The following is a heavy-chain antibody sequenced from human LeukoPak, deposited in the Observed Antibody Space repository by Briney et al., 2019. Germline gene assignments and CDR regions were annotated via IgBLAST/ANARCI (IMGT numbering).Heavy chain of an antibody. CDR3: ARAGYRYTVLFDY. J-gene: IGHJ4*02. V-gene: IGHV4-61*02. CDR1: GGSISSGSYY. D-gene: IGHD3-16*02. Sequence: SQTLSLTCTVSGGSISSGSYYWSWIRQPAGKGLEWIGRIYTSGSTNYNPSLKSRVTISVDTSKNQFSLKLSSVTAADTAVYYCARAGYRYTVLFDYWGQGTVVTVSS. CDR2: IYTSGST.